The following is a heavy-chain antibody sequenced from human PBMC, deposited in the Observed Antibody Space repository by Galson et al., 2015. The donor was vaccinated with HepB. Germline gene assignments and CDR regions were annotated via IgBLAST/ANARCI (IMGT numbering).Heavy chain of an antibody. J-gene: IGHJ4*02. CDR3: AHRLLEPGIFDY. D-gene: IGHD1-14*01. V-gene: IGHV2-5*01. Sequence: PALVKPTQTLTLTCTFSGFSLGTSGVGVGWIRQPPGKALEWLAVIYWNDDNRYRPSLKSRLTITKDSLKNQVVLTMTNMDPVDTATYYCAHRLLEPGIFDYWGQGTLVTVSS. CDR1: GFSLGTSGVG. CDR2: IYWNDDN.